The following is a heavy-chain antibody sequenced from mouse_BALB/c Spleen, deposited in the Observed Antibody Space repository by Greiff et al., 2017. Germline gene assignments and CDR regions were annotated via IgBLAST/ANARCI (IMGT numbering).Heavy chain of an antibody. CDR3: AREDYGSLDY. CDR1: GFTFSSYA. D-gene: IGHD1-1*01. Sequence: EVHLVESGGGLVKPGGSLKLSCAASGFTFSSYAMSWVRQTPEKRLEWVATISSGGSYTYYPDSVKGRFTISRDNAKNTLYLQMSSLRSEDTAMYYCAREDYGSLDYWGQGTSVTV. CDR2: ISSGGSYT. J-gene: IGHJ4*01. V-gene: IGHV5-9-3*01.